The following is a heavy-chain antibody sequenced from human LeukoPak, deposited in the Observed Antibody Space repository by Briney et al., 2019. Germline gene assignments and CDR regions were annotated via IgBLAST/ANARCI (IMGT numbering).Heavy chain of an antibody. D-gene: IGHD1-1*01. V-gene: IGHV1-2*02. CDR3: ARDPGYKTLDY. Sequence: GASVKVSCKTSGYTFTGYYLHWVRQAPGQGLECMGWININTGGTTYPQKFRGRVTMTRDTSISTAYMELSSLRSDDTAVYYCARDPGYKTLDYWGQGTLVTVSS. CDR2: ININTGGT. J-gene: IGHJ4*02. CDR1: GYTFTGYY.